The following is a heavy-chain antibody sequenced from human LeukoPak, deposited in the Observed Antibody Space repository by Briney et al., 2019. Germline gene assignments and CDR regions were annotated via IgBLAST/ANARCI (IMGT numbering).Heavy chain of an antibody. CDR2: INHNSGAT. J-gene: IGHJ4*02. D-gene: IGHD5-12*01. Sequence: GASVTVSCKASGYTFTVYYMHWVRQAPGQGLEWMGWINHNSGATNYAQRFQGRVTMTSDTSISTAYMELSRLISDDTAVYYCATGVATIWGYFDYSGQGILVTVSS. CDR1: GYTFTVYY. CDR3: ATGVATIWGYFDY. V-gene: IGHV1-2*02.